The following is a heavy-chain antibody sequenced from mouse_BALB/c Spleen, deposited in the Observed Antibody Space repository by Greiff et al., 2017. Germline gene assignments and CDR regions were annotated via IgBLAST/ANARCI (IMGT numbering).Heavy chain of an antibody. V-gene: IGHV5-4*02. CDR3: ARDKDYGSSYWFAY. CDR1: GFTFSDYY. J-gene: IGHJ3*01. D-gene: IGHD1-1*01. CDR2: ISDGGSYT. Sequence: EVQGVESGGGLVKPGGSLKLSCAASGFTFSDYYMYWVRQTPEKRLEWVATISDGGSYTYYPDSVKGRFTISRDNAKNNLYLQMSSLKSEDTAMYYCARDKDYGSSYWFAYWGQGTLVTVSA.